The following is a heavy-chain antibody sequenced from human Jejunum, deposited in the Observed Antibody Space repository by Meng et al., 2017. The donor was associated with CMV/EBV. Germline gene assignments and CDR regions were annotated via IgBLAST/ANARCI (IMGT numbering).Heavy chain of an antibody. CDR1: GDSIRSDI. CDR3: ARGMGVVVPVAKADWYFDV. CDR2: ITSSGSYT. J-gene: IGHJ2*01. Sequence: QVEREESGPGLVKPSGTLSLTCTVSGDSIRSDIWWSWVRQPPGKGLEWISYITSSGSYTNYADSVKGRFTISRDNAKNSLYLQINSLRAEDTAVYYCARGMGVVVPVAKADWYFDVWGRGTLVTVSS. V-gene: IGHV3-11*05. D-gene: IGHD2-2*01.